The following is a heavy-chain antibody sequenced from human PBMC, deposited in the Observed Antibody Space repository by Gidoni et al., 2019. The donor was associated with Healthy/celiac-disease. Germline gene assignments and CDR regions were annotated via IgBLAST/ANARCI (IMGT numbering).Heavy chain of an antibody. J-gene: IGHJ6*02. CDR1: GYSFTRYW. CDR3: ARHGGYEVYYYYGMDV. V-gene: IGHV5-51*01. CDR2: IYPGDSDT. Sequence: EVQLVQSGAAVKKPGESLKISCKGSGYSFTRYWIGWVRQMPGKGLGWMGIIYPGDSDTRYSPSFQGQVTISADKSISTAYLQWSSLKASDTAMYYCARHGGYEVYYYYGMDVWGQGTTVTVSS. D-gene: IGHD5-12*01.